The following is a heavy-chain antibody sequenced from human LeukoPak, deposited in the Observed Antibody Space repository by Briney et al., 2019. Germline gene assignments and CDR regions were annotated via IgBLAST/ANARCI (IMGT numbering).Heavy chain of an antibody. CDR1: GFAFSTYD. Sequence: GGSLRLSCTASGFAFSTYDMNWVRQAPGEGLEWVSYISGGSTYIYYTDSVKGRFTISRDNAKNSLNLQMESLSAEDTAVYYCARESGIMVGDYYYYYMDVWGIGTTVTVSS. CDR2: ISGGSTYI. CDR3: ARESGIMVGDYYYYYMDV. D-gene: IGHD1-26*01. J-gene: IGHJ6*03. V-gene: IGHV3-21*01.